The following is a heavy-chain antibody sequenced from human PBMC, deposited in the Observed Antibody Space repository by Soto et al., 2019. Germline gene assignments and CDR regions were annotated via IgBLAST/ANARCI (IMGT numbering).Heavy chain of an antibody. V-gene: IGHV4-59*01. CDR3: ARFGEQWRGGHYYNTVMAF. Sequence: SETMSHTWTVADGNSRGFYGSWIRQPPGKGLEWIGYSYYAGGIRCNPSLDSLVTIPLDTSNNPFSLTLTSVTAADTAVYYCARFGEQWRGGHYYNTVMAFWGQGPTVPVSS. J-gene: IGHJ6*02. D-gene: IGHD6-19*01. CDR1: DGNSRGFY. CDR2: SYYAGGI.